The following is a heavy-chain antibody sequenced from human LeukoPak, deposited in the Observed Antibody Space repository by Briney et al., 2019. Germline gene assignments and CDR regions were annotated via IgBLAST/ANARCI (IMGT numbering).Heavy chain of an antibody. D-gene: IGHD2-2*01. J-gene: IGHJ4*02. CDR2: INSDGSWT. CDR1: GFTFSPHG. V-gene: IGHV3-74*01. CDR3: VSFYETY. Sequence: GRSLRLSCAASGFTFSPHGMHWVRQAPGKGPVWVSHINSDGSWTSYADSVKGRFTISKDNAKNTVYLQMNNLRAEDTAVYYCVSFYETYWGRGTLVTVSS.